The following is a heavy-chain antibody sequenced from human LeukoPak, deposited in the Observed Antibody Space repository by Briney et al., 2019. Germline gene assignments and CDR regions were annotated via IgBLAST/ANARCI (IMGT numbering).Heavy chain of an antibody. Sequence: PGGSLRLSCAASRFTFSNYGMHWVRRAPGKGLEWVALIWYDGSKKYYIDSVKGRFTISRDDSENTLSLQMNSLRAEDTAIYYCARDYCSTTTCLDYWGQGTLVTVSS. D-gene: IGHD2-2*01. CDR3: ARDYCSTTTCLDY. CDR1: RFTFSNYG. V-gene: IGHV3-33*01. CDR2: IWYDGSKK. J-gene: IGHJ4*02.